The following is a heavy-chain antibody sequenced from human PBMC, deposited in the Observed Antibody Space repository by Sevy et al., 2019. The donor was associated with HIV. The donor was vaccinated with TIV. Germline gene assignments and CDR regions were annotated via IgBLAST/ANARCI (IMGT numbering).Heavy chain of an antibody. D-gene: IGHD7-27*01. V-gene: IGHV3-7*01. Sequence: GGSLRLSCAASGFSFSSYWLTWVRQAPGKGLQWVANIKQDGSDKYYVDSVKGRFTISRDNAKNSLYLQMNSLRGEDTAVYYCARTNDLRTGEHGFDVWGHGTMVTVSS. CDR2: IKQDGSDK. CDR3: ARTNDLRTGEHGFDV. J-gene: IGHJ3*01. CDR1: GFSFSSYW.